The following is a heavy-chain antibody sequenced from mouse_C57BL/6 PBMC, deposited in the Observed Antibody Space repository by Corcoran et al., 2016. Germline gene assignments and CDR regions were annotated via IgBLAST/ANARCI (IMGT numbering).Heavy chain of an antibody. D-gene: IGHD1-1*01. Sequence: QVTLKESGPGILQSSQNLSLTCSFSGFSLSTSGMGVSWIRQPSGKGLEWLAHIYWDDDKRYNPSLKSRLTISKDTSRNQVFLKITSVDTADTATYYCARRYYGSSYRYAMDYWGQGTSVTVSS. CDR3: ARRYYGSSYRYAMDY. V-gene: IGHV8-12*01. J-gene: IGHJ4*01. CDR1: GFSLSTSGMG. CDR2: IYWDDDK.